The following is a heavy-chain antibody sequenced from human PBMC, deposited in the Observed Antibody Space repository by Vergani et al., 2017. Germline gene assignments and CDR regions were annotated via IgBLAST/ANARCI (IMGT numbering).Heavy chain of an antibody. J-gene: IGHJ3*02. CDR2: IVVGSGNT. CDR3: AADPRGYSSGWYKSDAFDI. V-gene: IGHV1-58*02. CDR1: GFTFTSSA. Sequence: QMQLVQSGPEVKKPGTSVKVSCKASGFTFTSSAMQWVRQARGQRLEWIGWIVVGSGNTNYAQKMQERVTITRDMSTSTAYMELSSLRSEDTAVYYCAADPRGYSSGWYKSDAFDIWGQGTMVTVSS. D-gene: IGHD6-19*01.